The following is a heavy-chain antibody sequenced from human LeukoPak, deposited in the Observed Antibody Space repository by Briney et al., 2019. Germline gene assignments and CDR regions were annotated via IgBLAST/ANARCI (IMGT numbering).Heavy chain of an antibody. D-gene: IGHD6-13*01. CDR1: GFTFSSYA. V-gene: IGHV3-30*04. CDR2: ISYDGSNK. Sequence: GRSLRLSCAASGFTFSSYAMHWVRQAPGKGLEGVAVISYDGSNKYYADSVKGRFTISRDNSKNTLYLQMNSLRAEDTAVYYCARDSSGYSSSWYEHGQNYYYYGMDVWGKGTTVTVSS. CDR3: ARDSSGYSSSWYEHGQNYYYYGMDV. J-gene: IGHJ6*04.